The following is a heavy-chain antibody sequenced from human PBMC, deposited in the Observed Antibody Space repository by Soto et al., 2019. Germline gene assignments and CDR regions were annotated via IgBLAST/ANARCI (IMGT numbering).Heavy chain of an antibody. CDR2: ISAYNGYT. CDR3: ARGLLRGKGGMDV. CDR1: GYTFSSYG. D-gene: IGHD3-16*01. J-gene: IGHJ6*02. Sequence: QVQLVQSGGEVKKPGASVMVSCETSGYTFSSYGISWVRQAPGQEPDWMGWISAYNGYTDYAQKFQGRVTVTTDASTSTAYMELRSLRSDDTAVYYCARGLLRGKGGMDVWGQGTTVTVSS. V-gene: IGHV1-18*01.